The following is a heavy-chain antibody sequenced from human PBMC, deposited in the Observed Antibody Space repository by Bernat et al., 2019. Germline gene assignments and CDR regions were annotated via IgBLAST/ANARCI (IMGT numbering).Heavy chain of an antibody. CDR2: IYSGGAT. J-gene: IGHJ5*02. Sequence: EVLLVESGGGVVQPGGSLRLSCAASEFSVSTNYMSWVRQAPGQGLEWVSVIYSGGATYYGESVKGRFTISRDISKNSLHLQMNSLRVEDTAVYYCASATWDTAMVTSWFDTWGQGTLVTVSS. V-gene: IGHV3-66*02. D-gene: IGHD5-18*01. CDR1: EFSVSTNY. CDR3: ASATWDTAMVTSWFDT.